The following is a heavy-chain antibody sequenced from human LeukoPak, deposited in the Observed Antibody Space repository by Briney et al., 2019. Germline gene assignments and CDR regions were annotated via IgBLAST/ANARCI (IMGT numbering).Heavy chain of an antibody. J-gene: IGHJ4*02. CDR2: ISYDGSNK. Sequence: GGSLRLSCAASGFTFSSYAMHWVRQAPGKGLEWVAVISYDGSNKYYADSVKGRFTISRDNSKNTLYLQMNSLRAEDTAVYYCARDGHYYYYDGSGYYYPPNFDYWGQGTLVTVSS. V-gene: IGHV3-30*01. CDR3: ARDGHYYYYDGSGYYYPPNFDY. D-gene: IGHD3-22*01. CDR1: GFTFSSYA.